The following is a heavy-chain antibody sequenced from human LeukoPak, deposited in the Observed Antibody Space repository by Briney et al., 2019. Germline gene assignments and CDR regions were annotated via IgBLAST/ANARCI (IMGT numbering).Heavy chain of an antibody. CDR3: ARDRGPGWSFRYIDY. V-gene: IGHV4-31*03. J-gene: IGHJ4*02. Sequence: PSETLSLTCTVSGGSISSGGYYWSWIRQHPGKGLEWIGHIYYSGSSHYNPSLKSRVTMSVDTSKSQFSLKLSSVTAADTAVYYCARDRGPGWSFRYIDYWGQGTLVTVSS. D-gene: IGHD6-19*01. CDR1: GGSISSGGYY. CDR2: IYYSGSS.